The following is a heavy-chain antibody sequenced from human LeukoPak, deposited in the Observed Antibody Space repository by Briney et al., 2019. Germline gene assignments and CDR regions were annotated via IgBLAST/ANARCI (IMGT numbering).Heavy chain of an antibody. D-gene: IGHD6-19*01. CDR1: GFTFDDYA. Sequence: GGSLRLSCAASGFTFDDYAMHWVRQAPGKGLEWVSLISGDGGSTYYADSVKGRFTISRDNSKNSLYLQMNSLRTEDTALYYCVRPRGWYMSEWFDPWGQGTLVTVSS. CDR2: ISGDGGST. V-gene: IGHV3-43*02. CDR3: VRPRGWYMSEWFDP. J-gene: IGHJ5*02.